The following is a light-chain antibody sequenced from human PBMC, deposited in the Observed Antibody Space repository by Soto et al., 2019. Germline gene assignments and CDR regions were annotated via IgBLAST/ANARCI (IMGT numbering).Light chain of an antibody. CDR2: VAS. CDR3: QQRNIWPPVT. CDR1: QSVSSN. V-gene: IGKV3-15*01. Sequence: EVVMTQSPVTLSLSPGERATLSCRASQSVSSNLAWYQQKPGQAPRLLIYVASTRATGIPARFSGSGSGTEFTLTISSLEPEDSAIYYCQQRNIWPPVTFGQGTRLEIK. J-gene: IGKJ5*01.